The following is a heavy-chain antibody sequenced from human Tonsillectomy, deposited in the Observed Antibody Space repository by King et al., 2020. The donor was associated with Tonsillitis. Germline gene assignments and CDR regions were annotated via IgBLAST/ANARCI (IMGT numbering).Heavy chain of an antibody. Sequence: VQLVESGGGVVQPGRSLRLSCATSGFTFSSFGMHWVRQAPGKGLEWVAVISDDGNNKFYADSVKGRFTISRDNSDNTLYLQINSLRAEDTAVYYCARDWCGGDPLYAFDIWGQGTMVTVSS. J-gene: IGHJ3*02. V-gene: IGHV3-33*05. CDR3: ARDWCGGDPLYAFDI. D-gene: IGHD2-21*02. CDR1: GFTFSSFG. CDR2: ISDDGNNK.